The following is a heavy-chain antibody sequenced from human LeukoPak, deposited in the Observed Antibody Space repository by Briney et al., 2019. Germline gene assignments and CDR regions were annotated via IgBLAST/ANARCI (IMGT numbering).Heavy chain of an antibody. CDR2: ISSSGSTI. Sequence: SGGSLRLSCAASGFTFSSYEMNWVRQAPGKGLEWVSYISSSGSTIYYADSVKGRFSISRDNAKNSLYLQMNSLRAEVTAVKYCARILQLWRPIDYSGPGTLVTASS. D-gene: IGHD5-18*01. CDR1: GFTFSSYE. CDR3: ARILQLWRPIDY. V-gene: IGHV3-48*03. J-gene: IGHJ4*02.